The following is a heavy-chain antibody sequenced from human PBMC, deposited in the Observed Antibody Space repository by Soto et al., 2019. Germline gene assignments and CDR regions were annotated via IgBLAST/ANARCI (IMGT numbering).Heavy chain of an antibody. Sequence: QLQLVQSGAEVERPGASVRVSCKAYGYPFSKYGISWIRQAPGQGLEWMGWIKPDNGDTNYAQKFQGRVTMTTDTSSNTAYMGLRSLRSDDTAVYYCATSYDSGFDPWGQRTLVSVSS. CDR2: IKPDNGDT. J-gene: IGHJ5*02. CDR3: ATSYDSGFDP. CDR1: GYPFSKYG. D-gene: IGHD5-12*01. V-gene: IGHV1-18*04.